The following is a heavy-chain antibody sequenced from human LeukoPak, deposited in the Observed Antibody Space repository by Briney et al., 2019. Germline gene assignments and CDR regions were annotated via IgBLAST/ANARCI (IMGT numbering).Heavy chain of an antibody. D-gene: IGHD4-17*01. J-gene: IGHJ4*02. CDR3: ARTGTTYPIDY. CDR2: ISSTSSYM. Sequence: PGGSLRLSCVASGFSFSSYDMNWVRQAPGGGREWVSSISSTSSYMNFADSVKGRFTISRDNAKNSVYLYMNRLRAEDTAVYYCARTGTTYPIDYWGQGTLVAVSS. CDR1: GFSFSSYD. V-gene: IGHV3-21*01.